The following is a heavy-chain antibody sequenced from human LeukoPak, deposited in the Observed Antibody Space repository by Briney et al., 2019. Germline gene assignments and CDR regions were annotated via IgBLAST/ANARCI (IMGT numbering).Heavy chain of an antibody. Sequence: GGALRLSCAASGFTFSSYWMSGGRQAPGRGVEGVANINQEGSEKYYVDSVKGGFTISRDNAKNTLYLQMNSLRPEDPAVYYCATERYSRRWYLIAPWGQGTLVTVSS. J-gene: IGHJ5*02. CDR1: GFTFSSYW. D-gene: IGHD6-19*01. CDR2: INQEGSEK. V-gene: IGHV3-7*03. CDR3: ATERYSRRWYLIAP.